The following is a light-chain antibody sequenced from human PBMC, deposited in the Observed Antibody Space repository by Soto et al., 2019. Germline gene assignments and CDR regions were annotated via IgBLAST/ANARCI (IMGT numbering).Light chain of an antibody. V-gene: IGKV3-11*01. CDR1: QSVSSY. CDR3: QQRSNWPYT. CDR2: DAS. Sequence: EIVLTQSPATLSLSPGERATLSCRASQSVSSYLAWYQQKPGQAPRLLIYDASNRATGIPVRFSGSGFGTDFTLTISSLEPEDFAVYYCQQRSNWPYTFGQGTKLEIK. J-gene: IGKJ2*01.